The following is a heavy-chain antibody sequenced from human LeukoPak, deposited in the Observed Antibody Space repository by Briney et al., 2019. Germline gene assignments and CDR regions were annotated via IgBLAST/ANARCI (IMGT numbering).Heavy chain of an antibody. CDR1: GGSISSYY. D-gene: IGHD2-2*01. J-gene: IGHJ6*03. Sequence: SETLSLTCTVSGGSISSYYWSWIRQPPGKGLEWMGYIYYSGSTNYNPSLKSRVTISVDTSKNQFSLKLSSVTAADTAVYYCARFPPVPAARGYYMDVWGKGTTVTVSS. CDR3: ARFPPVPAARGYYMDV. V-gene: IGHV4-59*01. CDR2: IYYSGST.